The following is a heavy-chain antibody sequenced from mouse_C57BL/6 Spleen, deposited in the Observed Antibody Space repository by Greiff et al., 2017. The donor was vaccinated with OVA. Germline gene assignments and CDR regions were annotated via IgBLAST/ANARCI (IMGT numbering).Heavy chain of an antibody. Sequence: QVQLQQPGAELVKPGASVKLSCKASGYTFPSYWMHWVQQRPGQGLEWIGMIHPNSGSTNYNEKFKSKATLTVDKSSSTAYMQLSSLTSEDSAVYYCARFTTVVATDRYFDVWGTGTTVTVSS. V-gene: IGHV1-64*01. J-gene: IGHJ1*03. D-gene: IGHD1-1*01. CDR3: ARFTTVVATDRYFDV. CDR1: GYTFPSYW. CDR2: IHPNSGST.